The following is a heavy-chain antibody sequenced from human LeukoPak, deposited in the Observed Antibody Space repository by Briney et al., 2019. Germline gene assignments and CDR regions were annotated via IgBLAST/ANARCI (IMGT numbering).Heavy chain of an antibody. CDR1: GGSFSGYY. V-gene: IGHV4-34*01. J-gene: IGHJ6*02. D-gene: IGHD6-13*01. Sequence: SETLSLTCAVYGGSFSGYYWSWIRQPPGKGLEWIGEINHSGSTNYSPSLKSRVTISVDTSKNQFSLKLSSVTAADTAVYYCARGNGIAAADPYYYYYGMDVWGQGTTVTVPS. CDR3: ARGNGIAAADPYYYYYGMDV. CDR2: INHSGST.